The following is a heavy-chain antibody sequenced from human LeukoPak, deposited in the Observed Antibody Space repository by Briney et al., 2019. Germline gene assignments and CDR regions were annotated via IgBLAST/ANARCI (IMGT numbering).Heavy chain of an antibody. V-gene: IGHV3-33*01. D-gene: IGHD2-2*01. CDR2: VWFDESNR. CDR1: LFTFINYG. CDR3: AREEGTSCYGACGWFDP. Sequence: GRCLRLSPVASLFTFINYGLHGVRPAPRRGGEGVALVWFDESNRYYADSVRGRFTISRDNSKNTLYLQMTSLRVEDTAVYYCAREEGTSCYGACGWFDPWGQGSLVTVSS. J-gene: IGHJ5*02.